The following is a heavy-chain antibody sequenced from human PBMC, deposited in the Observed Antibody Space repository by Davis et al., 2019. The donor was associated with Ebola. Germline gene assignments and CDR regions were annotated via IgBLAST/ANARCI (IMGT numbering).Heavy chain of an antibody. V-gene: IGHV4-4*02. CDR1: GASISSRNW. Sequence: MPSETLSLTCDVSGASISSRNWWSWVRQPPGKGLEWIGEIYHSGATNYNPSLKSRVTISVDKSKNQFSLKLSSVTAADTAVYYCARAMVTMVSFAFDIWGQGTVVTVSS. CDR3: ARAMVTMVSFAFDI. J-gene: IGHJ3*02. D-gene: IGHD3-10*01. CDR2: IYHSGAT.